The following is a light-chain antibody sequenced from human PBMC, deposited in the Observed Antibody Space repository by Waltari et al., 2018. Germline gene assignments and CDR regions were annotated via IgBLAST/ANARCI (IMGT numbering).Light chain of an antibody. Sequence: DIVMTQSPDSLAVSLGERATIHCKSSQSVLYSSNNKNYLAWYQQKPGQPPKLLIYWASTRESGVPDRFSGSGSGTDFTLTISSLQAEDVAVYYCHQYYSIPQTFGPGTKVDIK. CDR2: WAS. CDR1: QSVLYSSNNKNY. CDR3: HQYYSIPQT. V-gene: IGKV4-1*01. J-gene: IGKJ3*01.